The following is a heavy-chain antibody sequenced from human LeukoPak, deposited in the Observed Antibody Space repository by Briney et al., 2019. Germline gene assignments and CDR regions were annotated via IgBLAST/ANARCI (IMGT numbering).Heavy chain of an antibody. CDR3: ARKATFRHMVRGASGLDWFDP. Sequence: SETLSLTCAVYGGSFRGYYWSWIRQPPGKGLEWIGEINHSGSTNYNPSLKSRVTISVDTSKHQFSLKLSSVTAADTAVYYCARKATFRHMVRGASGLDWFDPWGQGTLVTVSS. D-gene: IGHD3-10*01. J-gene: IGHJ5*02. CDR1: GGSFRGYY. V-gene: IGHV4-34*01. CDR2: INHSGST.